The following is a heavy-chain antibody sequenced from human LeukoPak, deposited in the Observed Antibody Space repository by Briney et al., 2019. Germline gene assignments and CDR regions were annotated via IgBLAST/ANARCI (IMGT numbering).Heavy chain of an antibody. V-gene: IGHV4-39*01. CDR3: ARLETVSGANYFDH. Sequence: SETLSLTCSISGASITSGTYFWTWVRQPPGKGLEWVGSINYSGTTYYTASLKSRVTISVDTSKTQYSLSLTLVTAADTAVYFCARLETVSGANYFDHWGQGALVTVSS. D-gene: IGHD2-15*01. CDR2: INYSGTT. CDR1: GASITSGTYF. J-gene: IGHJ4*02.